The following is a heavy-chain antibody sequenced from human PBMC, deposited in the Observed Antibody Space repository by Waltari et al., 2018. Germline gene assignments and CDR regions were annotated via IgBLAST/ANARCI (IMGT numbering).Heavy chain of an antibody. D-gene: IGHD3-16*01. V-gene: IGHV4-38-2*02. CDR3: AREGDYVWGPTGYMDV. J-gene: IGHJ6*03. Sequence: QVQLQESGPGLVKPSETLSLTCAVSCYSISSGYYWGWIRQPPGKGLEWIGSIYHSGSTYYNPSLKSRVTISVDTSKNQFSLKLSSVTAADTAVYYCAREGDYVWGPTGYMDVWGKGTTVTVSS. CDR2: IYHSGST. CDR1: CYSISSGYY.